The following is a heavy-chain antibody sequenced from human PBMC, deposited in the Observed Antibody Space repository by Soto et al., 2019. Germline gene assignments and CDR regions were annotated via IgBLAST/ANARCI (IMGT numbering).Heavy chain of an antibody. J-gene: IGHJ5*01. V-gene: IGHV1-18*04. Sequence: VDSVKVSCKASGYTFTRYSINWVRQAPGQGLEWVGWISNYNGDTKYAEKFQGRVTLTTDTSTTTTYMDLRSLTSDDTAVYFCARWDSTGRPTGWFDSWGQGTLVTVSS. CDR3: ARWDSTGRPTGWFDS. D-gene: IGHD1-1*01. CDR2: ISNYNGDT. CDR1: GYTFTRYS.